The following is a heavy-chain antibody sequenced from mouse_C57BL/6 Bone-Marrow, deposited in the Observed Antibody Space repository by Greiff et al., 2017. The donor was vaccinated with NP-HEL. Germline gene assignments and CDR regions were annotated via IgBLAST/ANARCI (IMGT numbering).Heavy chain of an antibody. CDR3: ARSIYYDYADDPFYGMDY. CDR1: GFTFTDYY. Sequence: EVHLVESGGGLVQPGGSLSLSCAASGFTFTDYYMRWVRQPPGKALEWVGFIRNNANGSTIDYSAHLKGRFTISRDNSQSILSLPILALGAEDRATYYCARSIYYDYADDPFYGMDYWGQGTSVTVSS. J-gene: IGHJ4*01. D-gene: IGHD2-4*01. V-gene: IGHV7-3*01. CDR2: IRNNANGSTI.